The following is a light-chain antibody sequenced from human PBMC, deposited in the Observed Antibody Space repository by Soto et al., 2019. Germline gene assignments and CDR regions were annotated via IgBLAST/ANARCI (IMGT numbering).Light chain of an antibody. CDR1: QNISVW. CDR3: QQYDSSSPS. J-gene: IGKJ2*01. V-gene: IGKV1-5*01. Sequence: DIQMTQSPSTLSASVGDGVTITCRASQNISVWLAWYQQRPGKAPKFLIYDASSLETGVPSRFSGSWSGTEFTLTIRSLQPDDFATYYFQQYDSSSPSFGQGTKLEIK. CDR2: DAS.